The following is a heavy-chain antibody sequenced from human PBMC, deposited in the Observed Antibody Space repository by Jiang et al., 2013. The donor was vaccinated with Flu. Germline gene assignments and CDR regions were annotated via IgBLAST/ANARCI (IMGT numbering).Heavy chain of an antibody. CDR3: VRDNSAYYYDLGDYSYGMDV. CDR1: GYTFTSYG. Sequence: HSGAEVKKPGAAVKVSCKASGYTFTSYGINWVRQAPGQGLEWLGRISANKGNTNYAQKVQGRVTMTTETSTTTAYMELRSLRSDDTAVYYCVRDNSAYYYDLGDYSYGMDV. J-gene: IGHJ6*01. D-gene: IGHD3-22*01. CDR2: ISANKGNT. V-gene: IGHV1-18*04.